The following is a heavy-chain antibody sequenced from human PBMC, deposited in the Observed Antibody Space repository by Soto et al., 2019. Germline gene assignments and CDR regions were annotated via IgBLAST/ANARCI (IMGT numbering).Heavy chain of an antibody. CDR1: GFTFSSYA. Sequence: EVQLLESGGGLVQPGGSLRLSCAASGFTFSSYAMSWVRQAPGKGLEWVSVISGSGGSTYYADSVKGRFTISRDISKNALYLQTNGRRVENRPVYYCARGQGGLLAESDWFDPWGQGTLVTVYS. CDR3: ARGQGGLLAESDWFDP. D-gene: IGHD1-26*01. V-gene: IGHV3-23*01. CDR2: ISGSGGST. J-gene: IGHJ5*02.